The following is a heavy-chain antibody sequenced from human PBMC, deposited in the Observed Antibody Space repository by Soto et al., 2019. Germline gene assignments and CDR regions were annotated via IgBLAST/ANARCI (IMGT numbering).Heavy chain of an antibody. J-gene: IGHJ5*02. CDR3: ARDSRIRFLEWLHNWFDP. V-gene: IGHV1-3*01. Sequence: GASVKVSCKASGYTFTSYAMHWVRQAPGQRLEWMGWINAGNGNTKYSQTFQGRVTITRDTSARTAYMELSSLRSEDTAVYYCARDSRIRFLEWLHNWFDPWGQGTLVTVSA. D-gene: IGHD3-3*01. CDR2: INAGNGNT. CDR1: GYTFTSYA.